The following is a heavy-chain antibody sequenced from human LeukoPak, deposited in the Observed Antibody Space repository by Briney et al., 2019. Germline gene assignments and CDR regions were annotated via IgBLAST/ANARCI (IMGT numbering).Heavy chain of an antibody. J-gene: IGHJ5*02. Sequence: PETLSLTCTVSGGSISSYSWSWIRQPAGKGLEWIGRIYTSGSTNYNPSLKSRVTMSVDTSKNQFSLKLSSVTAADTAMYYCARGYSSGWTNWFDPWGQGTLVTVSS. CDR1: GGSISSYS. CDR2: IYTSGST. V-gene: IGHV4-4*07. CDR3: ARGYSSGWTNWFDP. D-gene: IGHD6-19*01.